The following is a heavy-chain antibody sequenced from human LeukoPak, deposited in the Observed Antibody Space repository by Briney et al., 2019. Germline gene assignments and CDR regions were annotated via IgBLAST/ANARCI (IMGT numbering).Heavy chain of an antibody. V-gene: IGHV3-23*01. CDR2: VSTSGGIT. J-gene: IGHJ4*02. CDR1: GFTFSTYA. Sequence: GGSLRLSCAASGFTFSTYAMSWVRQAPGKGLEWFSTVSTSGGITHSADSVKGRYTITRDNSTTTRYLQMNSLRAEDTAIYYSAKRRKYCFDSWGQGTLVTV. CDR3: AKRRKYCFDS.